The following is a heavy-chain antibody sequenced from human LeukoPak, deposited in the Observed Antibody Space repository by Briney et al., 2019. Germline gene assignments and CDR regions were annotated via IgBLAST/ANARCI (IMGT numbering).Heavy chain of an antibody. J-gene: IGHJ4*02. CDR1: GFTFSSYG. CDR3: AKMRWELNYFDY. D-gene: IGHD4-23*01. Sequence: GGSLRLSCAASGFTFSSYGMHWVRQAPGKGLEWVSGISGTTSGTYYADSVKGRFTISRDNSKNTLYLQMNSLRAEDTAIYYCAKMRWELNYFDYWGQGTLVTVSS. V-gene: IGHV3-23*01. CDR2: ISGTTSGT.